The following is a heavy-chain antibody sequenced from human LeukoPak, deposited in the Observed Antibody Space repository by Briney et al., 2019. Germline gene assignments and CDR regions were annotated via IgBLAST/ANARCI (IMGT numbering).Heavy chain of an antibody. CDR1: GFTVSNKY. J-gene: IGHJ3*02. CDR2: IYSDGRT. V-gene: IGHV3-53*01. Sequence: PGGSLRLSCAASGFTVSNKYMTWVRQDPGKGLERVSLIYSDGRTYYADSVKGRCTLSRDNSKNTLYLQINSLRVEDTAVYFCARGLSLSGYLDAFDIWGQGTMVTVSS. CDR3: ARGLSLSGYLDAFDI. D-gene: IGHD3-22*01.